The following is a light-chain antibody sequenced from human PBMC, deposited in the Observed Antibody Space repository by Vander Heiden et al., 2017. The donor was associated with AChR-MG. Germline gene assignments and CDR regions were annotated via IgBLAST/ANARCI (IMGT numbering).Light chain of an antibody. V-gene: IGLV1-51*01. CDR1: SSSIGNNY. J-gene: IGLJ3*02. CDR2: DKN. Sequence: QSVFSQPTSVSASPGQNVTIACSGSSSSIGNNYVSWYQQLPGTAPKLLIYDKNKRPSGIPDRFSGSKSGTSATLGITGLQTGDEADYYCGTWDSSLSAPNWVFGGGTKLTVL. CDR3: GTWDSSLSAPNWV.